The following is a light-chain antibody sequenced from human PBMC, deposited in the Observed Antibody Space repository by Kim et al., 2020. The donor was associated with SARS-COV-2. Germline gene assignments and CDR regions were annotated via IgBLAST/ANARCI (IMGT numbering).Light chain of an antibody. CDR1: SSDVGVYTY. CDR2: DVN. J-gene: IGLJ1*01. V-gene: IGLV2-11*01. CDR3: CSYAGSYTFYV. Sequence: QSVTISCTGTSSDVGVYTYVSWYQNHPGKAPKLMIYDVNKRPSGVPDRFSGSKSGNTASLTISGLQAEDEADYYCCSYAGSYTFYVFGTGTKVTVL.